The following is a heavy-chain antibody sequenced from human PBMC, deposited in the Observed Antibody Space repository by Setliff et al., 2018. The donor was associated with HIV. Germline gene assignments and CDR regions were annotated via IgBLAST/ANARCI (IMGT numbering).Heavy chain of an antibody. V-gene: IGHV4-61*09. J-gene: IGHJ5*02. D-gene: IGHD3-10*01. Sequence: NPSETLSLTCTVSGGSISSGSYYWSWIRQPAGKELEWIGHIYTDGSTNYNPFLKSRVTISVDTSKNQFSLKLNSVTAADTAVYYCARDGPYYYGSGSYYKWFDPWGQGTLVTVSS. CDR1: GGSISSGSYY. CDR3: ARDGPYYYGSGSYYKWFDP. CDR2: IYTDGST.